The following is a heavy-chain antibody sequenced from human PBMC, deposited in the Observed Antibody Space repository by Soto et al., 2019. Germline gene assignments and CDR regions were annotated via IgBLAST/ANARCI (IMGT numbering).Heavy chain of an antibody. V-gene: IGHV4-61*01. CDR3: ARGTPSPLIVRSSRGPWFDP. CDR2: MYYGGRT. D-gene: IGHD2-15*01. CDR1: GGSVSSASYY. J-gene: IGHJ5*02. Sequence: AEPLSLTCTGSGGSVSSASYYCSWIRQPPGNGREWFWYMYYGGRTNYNPSLKSRVTISVDTSKMQVSLKLSSVTAADTAVYFCARGTPSPLIVRSSRGPWFDPWGQGTLVTVSS.